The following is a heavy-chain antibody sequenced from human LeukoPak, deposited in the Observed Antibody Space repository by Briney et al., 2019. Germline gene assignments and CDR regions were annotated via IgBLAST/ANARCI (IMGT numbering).Heavy chain of an antibody. Sequence: PGGSLRLSCAASVFTFSSYAMSWVRQAPGMGLEWVSAISGRGGSTSYADSVKGRITISRDNSKNTLYLQMNSLRAEDTAVYYCAKYSCLSSASCYPSTWGQGTLVTVSS. J-gene: IGHJ5*02. CDR3: AKYSCLSSASCYPST. D-gene: IGHD2-2*01. CDR2: ISGRGGST. CDR1: VFTFSSYA. V-gene: IGHV3-23*01.